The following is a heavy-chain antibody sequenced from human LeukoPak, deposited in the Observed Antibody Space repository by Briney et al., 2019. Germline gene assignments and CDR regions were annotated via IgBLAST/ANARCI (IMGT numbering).Heavy chain of an antibody. V-gene: IGHV3-23*01. CDR1: GFTFSSYA. D-gene: IGHD5/OR15-5a*01. Sequence: GGSLRLSCAASGFTFSSYAMSWVRQAPGKGLEWVSAISGPAGSWDYADVVKGRFTISRDNSKNTLFLQMNSLSPEDTAIYYCAKKVGLVSAPLYYFDVWGQGTLVTVSS. J-gene: IGHJ4*02. CDR3: AKKVGLVSAPLYYFDV. CDR2: ISGPAGSW.